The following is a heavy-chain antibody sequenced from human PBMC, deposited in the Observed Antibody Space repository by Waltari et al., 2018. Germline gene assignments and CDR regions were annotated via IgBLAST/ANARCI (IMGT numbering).Heavy chain of an antibody. CDR2: IIPIFGTA. Sequence: QVQLVQSGAEVKKPGSSVKVSCKASGGTFSSYAISWVRQAPGQGLEWMGGIIPIFGTANYAQKFQGRVTITTDESTSTAYMELSSLRSEDTAVYYCARGISTYYDFWSGYFPYNWFDPWGQGTLVTVSS. V-gene: IGHV1-69*05. CDR1: GGTFSSYA. D-gene: IGHD3-3*01. J-gene: IGHJ5*02. CDR3: ARGISTYYDFWSGYFPYNWFDP.